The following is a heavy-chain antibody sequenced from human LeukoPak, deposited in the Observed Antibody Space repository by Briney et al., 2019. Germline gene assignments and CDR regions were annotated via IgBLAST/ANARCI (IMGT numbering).Heavy chain of an antibody. CDR3: ASSPTYYYDSSGSAGGFDY. CDR1: GFTFSSYA. V-gene: IGHV3-30*14. D-gene: IGHD3-22*01. CDR2: ISYDGSNK. J-gene: IGHJ4*02. Sequence: PGRSLRLSCAASGFTFSSYAMHWVRQAPGKGLEWVAVISYDGSNKYYADSVKGRFTISRDNSKNTLYLQMNSLRAEDTAVYYCASSPTYYYDSSGSAGGFDYWGQGTLVTVSS.